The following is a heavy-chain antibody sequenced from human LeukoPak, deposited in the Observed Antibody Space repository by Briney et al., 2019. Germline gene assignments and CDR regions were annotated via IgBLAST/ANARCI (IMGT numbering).Heavy chain of an antibody. CDR2: INPNSGGT. CDR3: ARTPVARRDWFDP. D-gene: IGHD6-19*01. CDR1: GYTSTGYY. J-gene: IGHJ5*02. V-gene: IGHV1-2*02. Sequence: ASVKVSCKASGYTSTGYYMHWVRQAPGQGLEWMGWINPNSGGTNYAQKFQGRVTMTRDTSISTAYMELSRPRSDDTAVYYCARTPVARRDWFDPWGQGTLVTVSS.